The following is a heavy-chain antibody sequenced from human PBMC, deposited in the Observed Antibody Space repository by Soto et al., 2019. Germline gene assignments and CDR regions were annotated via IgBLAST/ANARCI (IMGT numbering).Heavy chain of an antibody. Sequence: GGSLRLSCAASGFTFSSYSMNWVRQAPGKGLEWVSYISSSSSTIYYADSVKGRFTISRDNAKNTLYLQMNSLKTEDTAVYYCTTGFITIFGVVITTLGFDYWGQGTLVTVSS. V-gene: IGHV3-48*01. J-gene: IGHJ4*02. CDR3: TTGFITIFGVVITTLGFDY. D-gene: IGHD3-3*01. CDR2: ISSSSSTI. CDR1: GFTFSSYS.